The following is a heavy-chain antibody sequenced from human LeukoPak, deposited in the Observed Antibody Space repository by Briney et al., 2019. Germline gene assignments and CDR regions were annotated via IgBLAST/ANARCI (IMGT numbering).Heavy chain of an antibody. CDR1: VFTFSSYW. V-gene: IGHV3-7*01. CDR2: IKQDGSEK. D-gene: IGHD1-26*01. CDR3: ARDGSGSYWTSLDY. Sequence: GGSLRLSCAASVFTFSSYWMSWVRQAPGKGLEWVANIKQDGSEKYYVDSAKGRFTISRDNAKNSLYLHMNSLRAEDTAVYYCARDGSGSYWTSLDYWGQGTLVTVSS. J-gene: IGHJ4*02.